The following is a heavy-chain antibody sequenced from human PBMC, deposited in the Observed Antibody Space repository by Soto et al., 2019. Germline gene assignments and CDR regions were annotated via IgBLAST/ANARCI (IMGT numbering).Heavy chain of an antibody. J-gene: IGHJ3*02. D-gene: IGHD3-22*01. CDR3: ARAADPYYYDSSGKGGYAFDI. CDR2: ISAYNGNT. Sequence: ASVKVSCKASGYTSTSYGISWVRQAPGQGLEWMGWISAYNGNTNYAQKLQGRVTMTTDTSTSTAYMELRSLRSDDPAVYYCARAADPYYYDSSGKGGYAFDIWGQGTMVTVSS. V-gene: IGHV1-18*04. CDR1: GYTSTSYG.